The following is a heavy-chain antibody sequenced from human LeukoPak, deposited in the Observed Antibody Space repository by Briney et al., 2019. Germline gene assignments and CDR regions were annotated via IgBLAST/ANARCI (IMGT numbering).Heavy chain of an antibody. J-gene: IGHJ4*02. CDR3: ATDRRDYGVYWD. D-gene: IGHD4-17*01. Sequence: AASVKVSCTASGGTFSSYAISWVRQAPGQGLEWMGGIIPIFGTANYAQKFQGRVTMTEDTSTDTAYMELSSLRSEDTAVYYCATDRRDYGVYWDWGQGTLVTVSS. CDR1: GGTFSSYA. V-gene: IGHV1-69*06. CDR2: IIPIFGTA.